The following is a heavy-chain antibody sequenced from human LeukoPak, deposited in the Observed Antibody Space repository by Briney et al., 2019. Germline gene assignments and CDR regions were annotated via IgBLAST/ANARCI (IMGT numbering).Heavy chain of an antibody. J-gene: IGHJ3*02. CDR3: ARGGGRYCSSTSCHRPENAFDI. CDR2: ISAYNGNT. CDR1: GYTFTIYG. Sequence: ASVTVSFTASGYTFTIYGISWVRQAPGQGLEWMGWISAYNGNTNYAQKLQGRVTMTTDTSTSTAYMELRSLRSDDTAVYYCARGGGRYCSSTSCHRPENAFDIWGQGAMVTVSS. D-gene: IGHD2-2*01. V-gene: IGHV1-18*01.